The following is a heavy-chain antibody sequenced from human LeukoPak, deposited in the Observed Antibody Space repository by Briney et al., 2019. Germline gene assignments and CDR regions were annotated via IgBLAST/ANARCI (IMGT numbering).Heavy chain of an antibody. D-gene: IGHD3-3*01. CDR3: AKDKRSIFGVVIMDY. Sequence: GRSLRLSCAASGFTFDDYAMHWVRHAPGKGLEWVSGISWNSGSIGYADSVKGRFTISRDNAKNSLYLQMNSLRAEDTALYYCAKDKRSIFGVVIMDYWGQGTLVTVSS. V-gene: IGHV3-9*01. CDR2: ISWNSGSI. J-gene: IGHJ4*02. CDR1: GFTFDDYA.